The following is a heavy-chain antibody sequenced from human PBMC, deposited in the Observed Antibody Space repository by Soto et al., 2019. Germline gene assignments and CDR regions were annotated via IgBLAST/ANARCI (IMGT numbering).Heavy chain of an antibody. J-gene: IGHJ5*02. V-gene: IGHV1-18*01. CDR1: GYTFTGYG. D-gene: IGHD2-15*01. CDR3: ARDRRHCSGGSCYSVWFDP. Sequence: ASVKVSCKASGYTFTGYGISWVRQAPGQGLEWMGWISAYNGNTNYAQKLQGRVTMTTDTSTSTAYMELRSLRSDDTAVYYCARDRRHCSGGSCYSVWFDPWGQGTLVTVSS. CDR2: ISAYNGNT.